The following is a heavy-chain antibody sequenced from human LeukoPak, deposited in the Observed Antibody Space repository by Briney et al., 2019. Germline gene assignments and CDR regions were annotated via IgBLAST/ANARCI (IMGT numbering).Heavy chain of an antibody. CDR2: INPNSGDT. J-gene: IGHJ6*02. Sequence: GASVKVSCKASGYNFIAYYIHWVRQAPGQGLEWLGWINPNSGDTLYARKFQGRVTMTRDTSITTAYMELSGLRSDDSAVYYCATNGDRGYHYYGMDDWGQGTTVIVSS. CDR1: GYNFIAYY. D-gene: IGHD3-10*01. V-gene: IGHV1-2*02. CDR3: ATNGDRGYHYYGMDD.